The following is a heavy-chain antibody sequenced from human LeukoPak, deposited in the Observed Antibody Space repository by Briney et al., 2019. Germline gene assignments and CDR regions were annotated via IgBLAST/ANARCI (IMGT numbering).Heavy chain of an antibody. Sequence: SETLSLTCTVSGSSISNYYWTWIRQPAGKGLEWIGRIYTSGGTNYNPSLKTRVTISVDTSKNQFSLKLSSVTAADTAVYYCARGARYYYGSGSRRRTEYFQHWGQGTLVTVSS. CDR1: GSSISNYY. CDR3: ARGARYYYGSGSRRRTEYFQH. D-gene: IGHD3-10*01. V-gene: IGHV4-4*07. CDR2: IYTSGGT. J-gene: IGHJ1*01.